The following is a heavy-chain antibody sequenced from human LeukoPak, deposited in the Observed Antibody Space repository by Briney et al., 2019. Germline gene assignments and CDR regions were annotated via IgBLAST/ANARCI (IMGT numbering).Heavy chain of an antibody. CDR2: IKSKADGETT. D-gene: IGHD3-10*01. V-gene: IGHV3-15*01. CDR1: GFTFTHAW. CDR3: TTDLGITMIRGVIVS. Sequence: GGSLRLSCAASGFTFTHAWMTWVRQAPGKGLEWVGRIKSKADGETTDYAAPVKGRFFMSRDDSRATLYLQMNYLETEDTAVYYCTTDLGITMIRGVIVSWGQGTLVTVSS. J-gene: IGHJ4*02.